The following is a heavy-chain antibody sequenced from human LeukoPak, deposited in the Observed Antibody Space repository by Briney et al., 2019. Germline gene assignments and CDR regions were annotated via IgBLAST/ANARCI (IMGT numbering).Heavy chain of an antibody. D-gene: IGHD3-3*01. V-gene: IGHV3-7*01. J-gene: IGHJ6*02. Sequence: GGSLRLFCADSGFTFSTFWMPWLRQTPEKAREWLANINQEGRERIYADYVKGRSTRSRDNAKKSLFLQMSNLRAEDTAVYYCARDREYYDFWSGYYTSEDYGMDVWGQGTTVTVSS. CDR3: ARDREYYDFWSGYYTSEDYGMDV. CDR2: INQEGRER. CDR1: GFTFSTFW.